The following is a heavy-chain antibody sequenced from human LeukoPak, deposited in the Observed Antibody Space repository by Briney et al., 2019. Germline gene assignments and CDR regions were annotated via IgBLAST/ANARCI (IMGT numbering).Heavy chain of an antibody. V-gene: IGHV3-66*01. CDR2: IYSGGST. CDR1: GFTVSSNY. J-gene: IGHJ5*02. Sequence: GSLRLSCAASGFTVSSNYMSWVRQAPGKRLEWVSVIYSGGSTYYADSVKGRFTISRDNSKNTLYLQMNSLRAEDTAVYYCARAPFGVRYFEHWFDPWGQGTLVTVST. D-gene: IGHD3-9*01. CDR3: ARAPFGVRYFEHWFDP.